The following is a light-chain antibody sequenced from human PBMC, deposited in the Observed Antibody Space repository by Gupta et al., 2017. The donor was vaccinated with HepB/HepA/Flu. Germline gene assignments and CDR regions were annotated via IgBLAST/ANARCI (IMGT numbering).Light chain of an antibody. V-gene: IGKV2-30*01. CDR2: IVS. CDR1: QSLVSSYGDTH. CDR3: MQDTHWPHT. J-gene: IGKJ2*01. Sequence: DVVMTQSPLSLPVTLGQPASISCRSSQSLVSSYGDTHLSWFQQRPGQSPRRLISIVSNRDSGVPDRFSGSGSGSDFTLRISRVEAEDVAVYYCMQDTHWPHTFGQGTKLDIK.